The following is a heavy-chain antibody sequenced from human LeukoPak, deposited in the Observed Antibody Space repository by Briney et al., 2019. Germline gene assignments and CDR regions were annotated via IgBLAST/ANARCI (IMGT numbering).Heavy chain of an antibody. CDR2: INPSGCST. J-gene: IGHJ3*02. D-gene: IGHD3-22*01. V-gene: IGHV1-46*01. Sequence: SVKVSCKASGYTFTSYYMHWVRQAPGQGLEWMGIINPSGCSTSYAQKFQGRVTMTTDTSTSTAYMELRSLRSDDTAVYYCARDLYYYDSSGYRGDAFDIWGQGTMVTVSS. CDR3: ARDLYYYDSSGYRGDAFDI. CDR1: GYTFTSYY.